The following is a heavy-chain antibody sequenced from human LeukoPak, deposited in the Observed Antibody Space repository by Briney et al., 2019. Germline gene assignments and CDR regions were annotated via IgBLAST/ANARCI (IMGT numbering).Heavy chain of an antibody. Sequence: SETLSLTCTVSGGSISSYYWSWIRQSAGKGLEWIGRIYTSGSTNYNPSLKSRVTMSVDTSKNQFSLKLSSVTAADTAVYYCARVGYYYDSSGYSNWFDPWGQGTLVTVSS. V-gene: IGHV4-4*07. CDR3: ARVGYYYDSSGYSNWFDP. CDR1: GGSISSYY. D-gene: IGHD3-22*01. J-gene: IGHJ5*02. CDR2: IYTSGST.